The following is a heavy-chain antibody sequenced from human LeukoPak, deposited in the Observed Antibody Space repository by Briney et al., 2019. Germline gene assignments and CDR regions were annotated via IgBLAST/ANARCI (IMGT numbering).Heavy chain of an antibody. CDR2: ISSSSSYI. V-gene: IGHV3-21*01. Sequence: PGGSLRLSCAASGFTFSSYEMNWVRQAPGKGLEWVSSISSSSSYIYYADSVKGRFTISRDNAKNSLYLQMNSLRAEDTAVYYCARVGSVDTAMVRVIDYWGQGTLVTVSS. CDR1: GFTFSSYE. CDR3: ARVGSVDTAMVRVIDY. D-gene: IGHD5-18*01. J-gene: IGHJ4*02.